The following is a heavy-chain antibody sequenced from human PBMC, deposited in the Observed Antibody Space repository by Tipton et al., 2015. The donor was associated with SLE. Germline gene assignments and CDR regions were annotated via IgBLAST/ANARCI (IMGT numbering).Heavy chain of an antibody. Sequence: TLSLTCAVSGGSIISSSWWSWVRQPPGKGLEWIGEINHSGSTNYNPSLKSRVAISEDTSKNQISLRLSSVTAADTAVYYCARVNDFLLYGMDVWGQGTTVTVSS. CDR1: GGSIISSSW. CDR3: ARVNDFLLYGMDV. J-gene: IGHJ6*02. V-gene: IGHV4-4*02. CDR2: INHSGST. D-gene: IGHD3-3*01.